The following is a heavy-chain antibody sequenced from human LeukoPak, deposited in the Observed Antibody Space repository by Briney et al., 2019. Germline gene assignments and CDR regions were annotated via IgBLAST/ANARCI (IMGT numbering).Heavy chain of an antibody. Sequence: GGSLRLSCAASGFTFSSYAMSLVRQAPGKGLEWVSAISGSGGSTYYADSVKGPFTISRDNSKNTLYLQMNSLRAEDTAVYYCAKSTGSCSSTSCYYFDYWGEGTLVTVSS. D-gene: IGHD2-2*01. J-gene: IGHJ4*02. CDR1: GFTFSSYA. V-gene: IGHV3-23*01. CDR2: ISGSGGST. CDR3: AKSTGSCSSTSCYYFDY.